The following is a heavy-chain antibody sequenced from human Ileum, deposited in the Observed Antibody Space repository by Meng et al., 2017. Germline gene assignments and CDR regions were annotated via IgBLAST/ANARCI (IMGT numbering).Heavy chain of an antibody. CDR1: SGSISSNTY. Sequence: QVQVEELVPGLVRPSGTLSLTCAVSSGSISSNTYWSWVRQPPGKGLEWIGQISHSGSAYYNPSLKSRVTMSVDKSKSQFSLMLTSVTAADTAIYYCARHGGYSQDFWGQGTLVTVSS. V-gene: IGHV4-4*02. D-gene: IGHD4-23*01. CDR2: ISHSGSA. J-gene: IGHJ4*02. CDR3: ARHGGYSQDF.